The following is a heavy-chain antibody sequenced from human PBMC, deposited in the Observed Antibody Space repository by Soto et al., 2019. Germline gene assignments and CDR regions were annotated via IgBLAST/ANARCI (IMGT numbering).Heavy chain of an antibody. Sequence: GGSLRLSCAASGFTFSSYGMHWVRQAPGKGLEWVALISYDGSKKSYADFVKGRFTVSRDNSKNTLYLQMSSLRAEDTAVYYCAKSRDTYCTSTSCLDFDYWGRGTLVTVSS. D-gene: IGHD2-2*01. CDR2: ISYDGSKK. J-gene: IGHJ4*02. CDR1: GFTFSSYG. CDR3: AKSRDTYCTSTSCLDFDY. V-gene: IGHV3-30*18.